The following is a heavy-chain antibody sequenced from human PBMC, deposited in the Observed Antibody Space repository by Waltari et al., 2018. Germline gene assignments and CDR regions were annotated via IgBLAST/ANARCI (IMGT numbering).Heavy chain of an antibody. CDR1: GGSISSSSYY. J-gene: IGHJ6*03. CDR3: AKTGTTFRYYMDV. CDR2: IYYSGST. Sequence: QLQLQESGPGLVKPSETLSLTCTVSGGSISSSSYYWGWIRQPPGKGLEWIGSIYYSGSTYYNPSLKSRVTISVDTSKNQFSLKLSSVTAADTAVYYCAKTGTTFRYYMDVWGKGTTVTVSS. V-gene: IGHV4-39*01. D-gene: IGHD1-1*01.